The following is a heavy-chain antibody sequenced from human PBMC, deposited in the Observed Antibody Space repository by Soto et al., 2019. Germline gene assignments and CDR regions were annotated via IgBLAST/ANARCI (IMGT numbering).Heavy chain of an antibody. Sequence: PSETLSLTCAVYGESFSGYYWSWIRQPPGKGLEWIGEINHSGSTNYNPSLKSRVTISVDTSKNQFSLKLSSVTAADTAVYYCARFIAAAGTFLDYWGQGTLVTVSS. J-gene: IGHJ4*02. D-gene: IGHD6-13*01. V-gene: IGHV4-34*01. CDR2: INHSGST. CDR3: ARFIAAAGTFLDY. CDR1: GESFSGYY.